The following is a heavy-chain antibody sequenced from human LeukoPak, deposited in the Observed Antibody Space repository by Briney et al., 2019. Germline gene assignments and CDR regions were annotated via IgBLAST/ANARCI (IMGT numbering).Heavy chain of an antibody. CDR1: GYTFAGYD. J-gene: IGHJ6*03. CDR3: ARAGTPRHYYYYMDV. V-gene: IGHV1-69*05. Sequence: SVKVSCKASGYTFAGYDINWVRQAPGQGLEWMGGIIPIFGTANYAQKFQGRVTITTDESTSTAYMELSSLRSEDTAVYYCARAGTPRHYYYYMDVWGKGTTVTVSS. D-gene: IGHD1-1*01. CDR2: IIPIFGTA.